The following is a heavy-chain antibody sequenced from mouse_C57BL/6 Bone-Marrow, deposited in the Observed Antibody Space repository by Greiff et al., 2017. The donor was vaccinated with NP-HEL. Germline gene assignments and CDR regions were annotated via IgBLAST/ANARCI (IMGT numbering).Heavy chain of an antibody. J-gene: IGHJ4*01. CDR2: IRSKSNNYAT. Sequence: EVKLVESGGGSVQPKGSLKLSCAASGFSFNTYAMNWVRQAPGKGLEWVARIRSKSNNYATYYADSVKDRFTISRDDSESMLYLQMNNLKTEDTAMYYCVVLNYYAMDYWGQGTSVTVSS. CDR1: GFSFNTYA. CDR3: VVLNYYAMDY. V-gene: IGHV10-1*01.